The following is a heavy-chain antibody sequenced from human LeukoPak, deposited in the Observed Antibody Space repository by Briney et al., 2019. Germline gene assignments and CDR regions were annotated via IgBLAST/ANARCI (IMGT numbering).Heavy chain of an antibody. CDR2: IYYSGST. J-gene: IGHJ4*02. V-gene: IGHV4-59*08. Sequence: PSETLSLTCTVSGGSINSYYWSWMRQPPGKGLEWIGYIYYSGSTHYNPSLKSRVTISLDTSKNQFSLKLTSVTAADTAMYYCARRKAKTPNYFDYWGQGALVTVSS. CDR1: GGSINSYY. CDR3: ARRKAKTPNYFDY.